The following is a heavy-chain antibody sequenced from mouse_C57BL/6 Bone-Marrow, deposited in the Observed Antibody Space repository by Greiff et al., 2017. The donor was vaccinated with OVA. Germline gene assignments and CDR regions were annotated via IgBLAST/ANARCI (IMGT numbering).Heavy chain of an antibody. Sequence: EVQLVESGPELVKPGASVKIPCKASGYTFTDYNMDWVKQSHGKSLEWIGDINPSNGGTIYNQKFKGKATLTVDKSSSTAYMELRSLTSEDTAVYYCARSNYYYGSSYWYFDVWGTGTTVTVSS. V-gene: IGHV1-18*01. J-gene: IGHJ1*03. CDR3: ARSNYYYGSSYWYFDV. D-gene: IGHD1-1*01. CDR1: GYTFTDYN. CDR2: INPSNGGT.